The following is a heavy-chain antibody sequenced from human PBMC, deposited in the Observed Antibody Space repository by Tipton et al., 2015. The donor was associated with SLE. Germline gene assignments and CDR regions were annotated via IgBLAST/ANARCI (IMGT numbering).Heavy chain of an antibody. V-gene: IGHV1-2*02. CDR3: ARGVSYSRSPLDYMDV. Sequence: QVQLVQSGPEVRKPGASVKVSCKASGYTFTGYYMHWVRQAPGQGLEWMGWINPNSGGTNYAQKFQGRVTMTRDTSISTAYMDLSRLRSDDTAVYYCARGVSYSRSPLDYMDVWGKGTTVTVSS. D-gene: IGHD6-13*01. J-gene: IGHJ6*03. CDR2: INPNSGGT. CDR1: GYTFTGYY.